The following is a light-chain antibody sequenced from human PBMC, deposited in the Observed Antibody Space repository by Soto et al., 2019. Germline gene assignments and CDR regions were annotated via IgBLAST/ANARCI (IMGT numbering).Light chain of an antibody. CDR1: QSISSW. CDR2: DAS. CDR3: KQYNSYAWT. Sequence: IQLTQSPSTLSASVGDRVTITCRASQSISSWLAWYQQKPGKAPKLLIYDASSLESGVQSRFSGSGSGTEFTLTIRSLQPDDFATYYCKQYNSYAWTFGQGTKVDIK. V-gene: IGKV1-5*01. J-gene: IGKJ1*01.